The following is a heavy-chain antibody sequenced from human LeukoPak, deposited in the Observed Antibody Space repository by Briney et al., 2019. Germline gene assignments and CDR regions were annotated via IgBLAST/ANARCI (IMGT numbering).Heavy chain of an antibody. CDR1: GFTFSSYW. CDR3: ARVNSYSYYFDY. D-gene: IGHD2/OR15-2a*01. CDR2: IKLDGSEK. V-gene: IGHV3-7*01. J-gene: IGHJ4*02. Sequence: PGGSLRLSCAASGFTFSSYWMTWVRQAPGKGMEWVANIKLDGSEKYYVDSVKGRFTISRDNAKNSLSLQMNSLRAEDTAVYYCARVNSYSYYFDYLGQGTLVTVSS.